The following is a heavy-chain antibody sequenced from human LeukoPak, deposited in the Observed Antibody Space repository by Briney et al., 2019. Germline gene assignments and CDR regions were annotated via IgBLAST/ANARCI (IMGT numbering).Heavy chain of an antibody. V-gene: IGHV5-51*01. CDR1: GYRFTDYW. D-gene: IGHD6-13*01. CDR3: ARAAAGTTPDYYYFGLDV. J-gene: IGHJ6*02. CDR2: IYPGDSDT. Sequence: GESLKISCKGSGYRFTDYWIGWVRQMPGKGLEWMGIIYPGDSDTRYSPSFQGQVTISADKSINTAHLHWSSLKASDTAMYYCARAAAGTTPDYYYFGLDVWGQGTTVRVSS.